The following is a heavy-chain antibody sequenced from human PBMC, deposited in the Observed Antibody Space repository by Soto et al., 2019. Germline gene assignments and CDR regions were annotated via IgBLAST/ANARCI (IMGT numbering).Heavy chain of an antibody. D-gene: IGHD1-7*01. CDR3: ARDALELLYYFDY. J-gene: IGHJ4*02. V-gene: IGHV3-74*01. Sequence: SMRLCCAASGLTFSNYWMHWFRQAPGKGLVWVSRINSDGSSASYADSVKGRFTISRDNARNTLYLQMNSLRAEDTAVYYCARDALELLYYFDYWGQGTLVTVSS. CDR1: GLTFSNYW. CDR2: INSDGSSA.